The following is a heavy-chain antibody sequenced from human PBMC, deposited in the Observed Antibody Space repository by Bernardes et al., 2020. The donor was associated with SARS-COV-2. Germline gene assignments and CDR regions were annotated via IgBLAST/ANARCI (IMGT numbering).Heavy chain of an antibody. Sequence: SETLSLTCSVPGASISSINYYWGWVRHPPGKGLEWIGSIYSSGNSYYNPSFQSRVRASADTSQNQLSLRLSFVTAADTAVYYCAGSSCGIDCYIGGLRSWDYGMDVWGEGTTVTVSS. D-gene: IGHD2-21*01. CDR1: GASISSINYY. V-gene: IGHV4-39*01. CDR3: AGSSCGIDCYIGGLRSWDYGMDV. CDR2: IYSSGNS. J-gene: IGHJ6*04.